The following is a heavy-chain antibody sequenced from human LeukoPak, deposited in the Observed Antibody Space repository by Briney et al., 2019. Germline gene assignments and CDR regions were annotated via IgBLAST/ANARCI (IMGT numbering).Heavy chain of an antibody. J-gene: IGHJ3*01. D-gene: IGHD6-25*01. CDR2: ISYDGSNK. CDR1: GFTFNNYV. CDR3: AKDRGSLYSSDTDGSDV. V-gene: IGHV3-30*18. Sequence: GSPELFCAASGFTFNNYVEHWVRQAPGKGLEWVTVISYDGSNKYYADSVKGRFTLSRDNSKNTLYLQMNSLRAEDTAVYYCAKDRGSLYSSDTDGSDVWG.